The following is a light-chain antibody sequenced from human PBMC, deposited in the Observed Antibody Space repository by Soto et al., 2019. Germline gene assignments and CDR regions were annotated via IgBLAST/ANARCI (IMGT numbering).Light chain of an antibody. Sequence: DIQMTQSPSSVSASVGDRVSITCRPSQGIVSWLAWYQQKPGKAPKLXIYAASSLQSGVPLRFSGSGSGTDFTLTISSLQPEDFATYYCQQANSFTITFGQGTRLEIK. CDR1: QGIVSW. CDR3: QQANSFTIT. J-gene: IGKJ5*01. V-gene: IGKV1D-12*01. CDR2: AAS.